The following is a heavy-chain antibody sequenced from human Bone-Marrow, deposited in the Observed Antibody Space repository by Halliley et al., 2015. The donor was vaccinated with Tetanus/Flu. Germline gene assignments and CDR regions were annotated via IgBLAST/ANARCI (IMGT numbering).Heavy chain of an antibody. Sequence: WVSAITTSSRSMYYADSVKGRLPTSRDNAKSSLFLQMNSLRAVDSAVYYCAGGTSRSLFDSWGQGTLVPFSS. V-gene: IGHV3-21*01. J-gene: IGHJ4*02. D-gene: IGHD2-2*01. CDR3: AGGTSRSLFDS. CDR2: ITTSSRSM.